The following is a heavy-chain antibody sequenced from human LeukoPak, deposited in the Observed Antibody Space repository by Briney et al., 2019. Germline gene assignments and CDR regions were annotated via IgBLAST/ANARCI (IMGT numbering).Heavy chain of an antibody. CDR2: ISGSGDPT. CDR1: GFTFSTYA. D-gene: IGHD5-18*01. J-gene: IGHJ4*02. V-gene: IGHV3-23*01. CDR3: AKDRDQQLFATIFGY. Sequence: GGSLRLSCAASGFTFSTYAMTWVRQAPGKGLEWVSSISGSGDPTYYADSVRGRFAISRDNSKNTLYLQMNNLRAEDTALYYCAKDRDQQLFATIFGYWGQGTLVTVSS.